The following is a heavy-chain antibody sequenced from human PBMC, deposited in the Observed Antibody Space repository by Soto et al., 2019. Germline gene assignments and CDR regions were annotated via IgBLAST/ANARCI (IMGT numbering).Heavy chain of an antibody. D-gene: IGHD6-6*01. CDR1: GYTFIAYY. V-gene: IGHV1-2*02. CDR2: INPNNGGT. J-gene: IGHJ4*02. Sequence: QVQLVQSGAEVKKPGASVKVSCKASGYTFIAYYMHWVRQAPGQGLQWMGWINPNNGGTNYAQKFQGRVTMTRDTSINTAYMELSGLRSDDTAVYYCAIEGASSSSGIDYCGQGTLVTVSS. CDR3: AIEGASSSSGIDY.